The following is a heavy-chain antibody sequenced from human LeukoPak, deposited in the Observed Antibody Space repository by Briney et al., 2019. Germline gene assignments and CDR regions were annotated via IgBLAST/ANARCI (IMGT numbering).Heavy chain of an antibody. D-gene: IGHD3-22*01. Sequence: GGSLTLSCAASGFTFSRYNMNCVRQAPGKGLEWVSSIISSSSYIYYADSVKGRFTISRDNAKNSLYLQMNSLRAEDTAVYYCARGNDSSGYYYYYYYYMDVWGKGTTVTVSS. CDR3: ARGNDSSGYYYYYYYYMDV. V-gene: IGHV3-21*01. CDR1: GFTFSRYN. J-gene: IGHJ6*03. CDR2: IISSSSYI.